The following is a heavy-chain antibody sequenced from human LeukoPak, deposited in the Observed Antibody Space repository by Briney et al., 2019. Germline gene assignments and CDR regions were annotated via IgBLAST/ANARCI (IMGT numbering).Heavy chain of an antibody. D-gene: IGHD3/OR15-3a*01. J-gene: IGHJ5*02. CDR2: IYTSGST. CDR3: AREDLDNWFDP. Sequence: ASGTLSLTCTVSGGSISSGSYYWSWIRQPAGKGLEWIGRIYTSGSTNYNPSLKSRVTISVDTSKNQFSLKLSSVTAADTAVYYCAREDLDNWFDPWGQGTLVTVSS. V-gene: IGHV4-61*02. CDR1: GGSISSGSYY.